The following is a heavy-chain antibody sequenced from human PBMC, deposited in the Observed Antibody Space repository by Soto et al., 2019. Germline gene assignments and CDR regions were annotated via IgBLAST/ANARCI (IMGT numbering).Heavy chain of an antibody. Sequence: QVQLVQSGAEVKKPGSSVKVSCKASGGTFSSYAISWVRQAPGQGLEWMGGIIPIFGTANYAQKFQGRVTIHAGESTSTAYMELSSLRAEDTAVYYCARDGRPGVIRFLERGAFDIWGQGTMVTVSS. CDR3: ARDGRPGVIRFLERGAFDI. V-gene: IGHV1-69*01. CDR2: IIPIFGTA. D-gene: IGHD3-3*01. J-gene: IGHJ3*02. CDR1: GGTFSSYA.